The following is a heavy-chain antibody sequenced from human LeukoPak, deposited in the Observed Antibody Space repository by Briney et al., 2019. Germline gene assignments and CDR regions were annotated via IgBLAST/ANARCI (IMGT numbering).Heavy chain of an antibody. CDR2: ISGDGGST. V-gene: IGHV3-43*02. CDR1: GFTFDDYA. J-gene: IGHJ4*02. CDR3: ARENSGSYYGYFDY. Sequence: GGSLRLSCAASGFTFDDYAMHWVRQAPGKGLEWVSLISGDGGSTYYADSVKGRFTISRDNSKNTLYLQMNSLRAEDTVVYYCARENSGSYYGYFDYWGQGTLVTVSS. D-gene: IGHD1-26*01.